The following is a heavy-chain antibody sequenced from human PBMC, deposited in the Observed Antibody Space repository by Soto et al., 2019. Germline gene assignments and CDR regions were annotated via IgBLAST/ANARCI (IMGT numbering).Heavy chain of an antibody. D-gene: IGHD3-16*01. Sequence: ASVKVSCKASGYTFTSYDINWVRQATGQGLEWMGWMNPNNGNTGYAQKFQGRVTMTRNTFISTAYMELSSLRSEDTAVYYCARGITFETQDAFDIWGQGTMVTVSS. CDR1: GYTFTSYD. J-gene: IGHJ3*02. CDR2: MNPNNGNT. CDR3: ARGITFETQDAFDI. V-gene: IGHV1-8*01.